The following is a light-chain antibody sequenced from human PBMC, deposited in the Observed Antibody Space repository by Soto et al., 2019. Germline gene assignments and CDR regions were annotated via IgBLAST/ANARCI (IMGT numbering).Light chain of an antibody. V-gene: IGKV1-5*03. Sequence: DVQMTQSPSTLSGSVGDRVTITCRASQTISSWLAWYQQKPGKAPKLLIYKASTLKSGVPSRFSGSGSGTEFTLTISSLQPDDFATYYCQQRSNWPIITFGQGKRLEIK. CDR2: KAS. CDR3: QQRSNWPIIT. CDR1: QTISSW. J-gene: IGKJ5*01.